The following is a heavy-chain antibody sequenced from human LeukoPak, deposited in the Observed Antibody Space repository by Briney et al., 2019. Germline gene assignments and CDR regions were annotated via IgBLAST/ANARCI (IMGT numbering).Heavy chain of an antibody. Sequence: SETLSLTCTVSGGSISSYYWNWIRQPPGKGLKWIGYIYYSGSTNYNPSLKGRVTISVDTSKNQFSLSLTSVTAADTAVYYCAREWSSGWAEFDYWGQGALVTVSS. V-gene: IGHV4-59*01. CDR1: GGSISSYY. CDR3: AREWSSGWAEFDY. J-gene: IGHJ4*02. CDR2: IYYSGST. D-gene: IGHD6-25*01.